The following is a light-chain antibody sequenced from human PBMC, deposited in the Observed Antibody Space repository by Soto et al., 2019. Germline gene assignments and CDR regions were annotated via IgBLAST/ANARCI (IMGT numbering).Light chain of an antibody. J-gene: IGKJ4*01. CDR2: DAS. CDR1: QSVSSS. V-gene: IGKV3-11*01. Sequence: EIVLTQSPATLSLSPGERATLSCRASQSVSSSLAWYQQKPGQTPRLLIYDASNRATSIPARFSGSGSGTDFTLTVSSLEPEDFAVYYCQQRSSWPLTFGGGTKVEIK. CDR3: QQRSSWPLT.